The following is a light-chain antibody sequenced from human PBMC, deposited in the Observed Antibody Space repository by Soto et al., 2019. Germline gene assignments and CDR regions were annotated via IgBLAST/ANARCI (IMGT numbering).Light chain of an antibody. J-gene: IGKJ2*01. Sequence: DIQMTQSPSSLSASVGDRFTITCRASQTISTYLNWYQQKPGKAPRLMIYDASSLLSGVPSRFSGSGSVTDFTLTIASLQPEFLSTYYCQQSYNTPYTFGQGAKVDI. CDR1: QTISTY. V-gene: IGKV1-39*01. CDR3: QQSYNTPYT. CDR2: DAS.